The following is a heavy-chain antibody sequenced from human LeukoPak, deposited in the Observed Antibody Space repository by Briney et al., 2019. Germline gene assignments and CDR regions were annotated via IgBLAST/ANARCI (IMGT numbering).Heavy chain of an antibody. CDR2: INHSGST. J-gene: IGHJ6*04. CDR3: ARHKYSPYRITMVPDV. D-gene: IGHD3-10*01. Sequence: PSQTLSLTCAVYGGSFSGYYWSWIRQPPGKGLEWIGEINHSGSTNYNPSLKSRVTISVDTSKNQFSLKLSSVTAADTAVYYCARHKYSPYRITMVPDVWGKGTTVTVSS. V-gene: IGHV4-34*01. CDR1: GGSFSGYY.